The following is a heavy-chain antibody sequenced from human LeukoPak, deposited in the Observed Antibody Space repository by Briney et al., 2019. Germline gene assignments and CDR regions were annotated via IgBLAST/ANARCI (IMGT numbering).Heavy chain of an antibody. CDR3: ARVRRAFDI. CDR1: EFTFSNYS. CDR2: ISSSSSYI. V-gene: IGHV3-21*01. Sequence: GGSLRNICAASEFTFSNYSMNCFLPAPGRGLGWVSSISSSSSYIYYADSVKGRFTISRDNAKNSLYLQMNSLRAEDTAVYYCARVRRAFDIWGQGTMVTVSS. J-gene: IGHJ3*02.